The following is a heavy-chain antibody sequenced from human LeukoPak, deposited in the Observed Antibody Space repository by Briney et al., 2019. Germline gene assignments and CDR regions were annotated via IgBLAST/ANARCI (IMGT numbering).Heavy chain of an antibody. CDR3: ARGGAVAGTDLYYYYYYMDV. J-gene: IGHJ6*03. D-gene: IGHD6-19*01. CDR2: IIPIFGTA. CDR1: GGTFSSYA. Sequence: SVKVSCKASGGTFSSYAISWVRQAPGQGLEWMGGIIPIFGTANYAQKFQGRVTITADKSTSTAYMELSSLRSEDTAVYYCARGGAVAGTDLYYYYYYMDVWGKGTTVTVSS. V-gene: IGHV1-69*06.